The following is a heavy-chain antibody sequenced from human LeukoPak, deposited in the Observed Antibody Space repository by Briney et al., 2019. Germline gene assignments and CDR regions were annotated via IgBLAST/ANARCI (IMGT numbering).Heavy chain of an antibody. D-gene: IGHD1-26*01. CDR3: ARVWETQDY. Sequence: GGSLRLSCAASGFTFSSYAMTWVRQAPGKGLEWVSYISSSGSTIYYADSVKGRFTISRDNAKNSLYLQMNSLRAEDTAVYYCARVWETQDYWGQGALVTVSS. CDR2: ISSSGSTI. CDR1: GFTFSSYA. V-gene: IGHV3-48*04. J-gene: IGHJ4*02.